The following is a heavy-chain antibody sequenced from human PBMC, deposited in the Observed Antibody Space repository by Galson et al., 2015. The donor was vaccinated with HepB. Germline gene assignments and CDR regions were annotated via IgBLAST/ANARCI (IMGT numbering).Heavy chain of an antibody. CDR2: ISAYNGNT. Sequence: SVKVSCKASGYTFTSYGISWVRQAPGQGLEWMGWISAYNGNTNYAQKLQGRVTMTTDTSTSTAYMELRSLRSDDTAVYYCARELESPPQQLGNYYYYYYGMDVWGQGTTVTVSS. J-gene: IGHJ6*02. V-gene: IGHV1-18*01. CDR3: ARELESPPQQLGNYYYYYYGMDV. D-gene: IGHD6-13*01. CDR1: GYTFTSYG.